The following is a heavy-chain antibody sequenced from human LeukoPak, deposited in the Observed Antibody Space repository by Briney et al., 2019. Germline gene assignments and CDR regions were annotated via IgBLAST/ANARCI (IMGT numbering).Heavy chain of an antibody. J-gene: IGHJ4*02. CDR1: GGSFSGYY. D-gene: IGHD2-8*01. V-gene: IGHV4-34*01. CDR3: TGVGVYAFDY. CDR2: INHSGST. Sequence: SETLSLTCAVYGGSFSGYYWSWIRQPPGKGLEWIGEINHSGSTNYNPSLKSRVTISVDTSKNQFSLKLSSVTAADTAVYYCTGVGVYAFDYWGQGTLVTVSS.